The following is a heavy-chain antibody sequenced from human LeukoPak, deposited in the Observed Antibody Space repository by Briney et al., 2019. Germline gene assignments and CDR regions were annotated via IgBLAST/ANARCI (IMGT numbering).Heavy chain of an antibody. J-gene: IGHJ4*02. CDR1: GFTFSSYE. V-gene: IGHV3-30*04. CDR2: ISEDGSEK. CDR3: AREGYSKSLVY. Sequence: GGSLRLSCAASGFTFSSYEMNWVRQAPGKGLEWVTLISEDGSEKNYADSVRGRFTISRDNSKNTLYLEMNSLRDEDTAMYFCAREGYSKSLVYWGQGTLVTVSS. D-gene: IGHD4-11*01.